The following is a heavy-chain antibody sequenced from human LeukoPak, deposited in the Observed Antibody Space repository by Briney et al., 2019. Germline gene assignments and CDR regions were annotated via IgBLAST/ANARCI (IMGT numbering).Heavy chain of an antibody. V-gene: IGHV3-30*02. D-gene: IGHD2-2*01. CDR1: AFTFGSYG. CDR3: AKDFGYCSSTSCAYSYCMDV. J-gene: IGHJ6*03. Sequence: GGSLRLSCAASAFTFGSYGMHWVRQAPGKGLEWVAFIRYDGSNKYYADSVKGRFTISRDSSKNTLYLQMNSLRAEDTAVYYCAKDFGYCSSTSCAYSYCMDVWGKGTTVTVSS. CDR2: IRYDGSNK.